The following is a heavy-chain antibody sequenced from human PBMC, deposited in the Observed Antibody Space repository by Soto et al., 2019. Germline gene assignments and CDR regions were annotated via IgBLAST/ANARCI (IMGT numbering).Heavy chain of an antibody. J-gene: IGHJ2*01. V-gene: IGHV2-5*02. Sequence: QITLKESGPALVKPTQTLTLTCTFSGFSLSTSGVGVGWLRQPPGKALEWLALIYWDDDKRYRPSLKSRLTITKETSQNQVVLTMTNMDPVDTATYFCAHRRGLLAPGQGWYFDFWGRGTLVTVSS. CDR2: IYWDDDK. CDR1: GFSLSTSGVG. D-gene: IGHD2-8*02. CDR3: AHRRGLLAPGQGWYFDF.